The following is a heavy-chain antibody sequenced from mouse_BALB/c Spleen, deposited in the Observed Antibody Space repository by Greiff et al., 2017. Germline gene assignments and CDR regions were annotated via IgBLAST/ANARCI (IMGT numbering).Heavy chain of an antibody. Sequence: EVKLLESGPGLVKPSQSLSLTCTVTGYSITSDYAWNWIRQFPGNKLGWMGYISYSGSTSYNPSLKSRISITRDTSKNQFFLQLNSVTTEDTATYYCARRDYDEGYAMDYWGQGTSVTVSS. CDR1: GYSITSDYA. CDR2: ISYSGST. CDR3: ARRDYDEGYAMDY. V-gene: IGHV3-2*02. D-gene: IGHD2-4*01. J-gene: IGHJ4*01.